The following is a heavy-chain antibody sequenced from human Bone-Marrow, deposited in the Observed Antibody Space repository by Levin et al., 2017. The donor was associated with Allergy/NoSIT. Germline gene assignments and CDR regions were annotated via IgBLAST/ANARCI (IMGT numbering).Heavy chain of an antibody. Sequence: SVKVSCKASGGSFTSSTLSWVRQAPGQGLEWVGRVIPLLGVPDYAQKFQGRVTISADTSTTTVYMELSSLRSEDTPRYFCARERGDFYDSSTFHSNFDYWGQGTLVTVSS. J-gene: IGHJ4*02. CDR3: ARERGDFYDSSTFHSNFDY. V-gene: IGHV1-69*04. D-gene: IGHD3-22*01. CDR2: VIPLLGVP. CDR1: GGSFTSST.